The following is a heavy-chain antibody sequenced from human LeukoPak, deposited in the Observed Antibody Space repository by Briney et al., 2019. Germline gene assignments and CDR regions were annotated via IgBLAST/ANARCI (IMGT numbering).Heavy chain of an antibody. V-gene: IGHV3-30*18. CDR1: GFTFSSYG. CDR3: VKDTSAGYSNSWSDS. CDR2: ISYDGSNK. J-gene: IGHJ5*01. D-gene: IGHD5-18*01. Sequence: PGGSLRLSCAASGFTFSSYGMHWVRQAPGKGLEWVAVISYDGSNKYYADSVKGRFTISRDNAKNSQYLQMNSLRTEDTALYYCVKDTSAGYSNSWSDSWGQGTLVTVSS.